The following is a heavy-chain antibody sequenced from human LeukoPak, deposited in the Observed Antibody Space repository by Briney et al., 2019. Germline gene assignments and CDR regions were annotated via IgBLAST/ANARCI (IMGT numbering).Heavy chain of an antibody. Sequence: SGTLSLTCAVSGAFIDSNNWWSWVRQTPGKGLEWIAEIFHSGSTNYNPSLKSRVTISLDESKNQFYLKLNSVTAADTAVYYCATYYDSSQGYFDLWGRGTLVTVSP. CDR2: IFHSGST. J-gene: IGHJ2*01. V-gene: IGHV4-4*02. D-gene: IGHD3-22*01. CDR3: ATYYDSSQGYFDL. CDR1: GAFIDSNNW.